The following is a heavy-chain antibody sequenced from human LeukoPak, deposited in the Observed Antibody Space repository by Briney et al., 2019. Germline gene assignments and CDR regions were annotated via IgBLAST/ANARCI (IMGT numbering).Heavy chain of an antibody. CDR1: GGSISSYY. J-gene: IGHJ3*02. V-gene: IGHV4-59*08. D-gene: IGHD2-21*02. CDR3: ARLGSLIVVVTAIDAFDI. CDR2: IYYSGST. Sequence: SETLSLTCTVSGGSISSYYWSWIRQPPGKGLEWIGYIYYSGSTNYNPSLKSRVTISVDTSKNQFSLKLSSVTAADTAVYYCARLGSLIVVVTAIDAFDIWGQGTMVTVSS.